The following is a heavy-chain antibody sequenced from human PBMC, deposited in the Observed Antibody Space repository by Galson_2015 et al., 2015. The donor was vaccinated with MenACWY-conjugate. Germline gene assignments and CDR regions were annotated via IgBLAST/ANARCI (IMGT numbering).Heavy chain of an antibody. CDR2: ISGSGGST. J-gene: IGHJ4*02. CDR1: GFTFSSYS. V-gene: IGHV3-23*01. D-gene: IGHD3-22*01. Sequence: SLRLSCAASGFTFSSYSMNWVRQAPGKGLEWVPAISGSGGSTYYADSVKGRFTISRDNSKNTLYLQMNSLRAEDTAVYYCAKDRRRIVVDLDYWGQGTLVTVSS. CDR3: AKDRRRIVVDLDY.